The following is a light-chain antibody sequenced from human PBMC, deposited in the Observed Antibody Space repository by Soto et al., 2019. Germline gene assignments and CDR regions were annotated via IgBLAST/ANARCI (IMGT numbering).Light chain of an antibody. CDR1: QSLTNTD. CDR3: QQYGRSPI. V-gene: IGKV3-20*01. CDR2: GAA. Sequence: IVLTQSPGTLSLSPGERATLSCRASQSLTNTDVAWYQQRPGQSPRLLIFGAAVRATDIPERFSGSGSGAEYTLTISRVGPDDFAVFFCQQYGRSPIFGGGTKVEMK. J-gene: IGKJ4*01.